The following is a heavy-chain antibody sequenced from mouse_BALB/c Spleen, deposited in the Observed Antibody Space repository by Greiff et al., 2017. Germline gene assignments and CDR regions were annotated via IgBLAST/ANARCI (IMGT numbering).Heavy chain of an antibody. CDR2: ISSGGSYT. J-gene: IGHJ1*01. CDR1: GFTFSSYG. Sequence: DVQLVESGGDLVKPGGSLKLSCAASGFTFSSYGMSWVRQTPDKRLEWVATISSGGSYTYYPDSVKGRFTISRDNAKNTLYLQMSSLKSEDTAMYYCARPIYGNFYWYFDVWGAGTTVTVSS. V-gene: IGHV5-6*01. D-gene: IGHD2-1*01. CDR3: ARPIYGNFYWYFDV.